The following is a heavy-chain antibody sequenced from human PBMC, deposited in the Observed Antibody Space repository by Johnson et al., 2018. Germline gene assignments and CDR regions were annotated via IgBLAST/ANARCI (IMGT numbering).Heavy chain of an antibody. CDR2: VVYDGSDK. CDR3: AKARIPTDDDAFDI. V-gene: IGHV3-30*18. Sequence: QVQLQESGGGVVQPGRSXRLSCAASGFTFSNYGMHWVRQAPGKGLEWVAVVVYDGSDKYYADSVKGRFTIPRDNSKNTLYLQMNSLRAEDTAVYYCAKARIPTDDDAFDIWGQGTMVTVSS. D-gene: IGHD1-26*01. CDR1: GFTFSNYG. J-gene: IGHJ3*02.